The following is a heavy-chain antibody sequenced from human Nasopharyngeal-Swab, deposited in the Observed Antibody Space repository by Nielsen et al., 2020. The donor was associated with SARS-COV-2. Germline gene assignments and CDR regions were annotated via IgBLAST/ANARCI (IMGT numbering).Heavy chain of an antibody. J-gene: IGHJ6*02. CDR3: ARVLPFRITGTSGMDV. Sequence: ASVNVSCKASGYTFTSYYLHWVRQAPGQGLEWMGIINPTDGSTSYAQKFEGRATMTRVTSTSTVYMELNSLRSEDTAVYYCARVLPFRITGTSGMDVWGQGTTVTVSS. CDR2: INPTDGST. V-gene: IGHV1-46*01. D-gene: IGHD1-7*01. CDR1: GYTFTSYY.